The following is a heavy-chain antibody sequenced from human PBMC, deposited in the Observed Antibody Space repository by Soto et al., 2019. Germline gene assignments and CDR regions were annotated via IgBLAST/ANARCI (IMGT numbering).Heavy chain of an antibody. V-gene: IGHV4-59*01. CDR3: ARVKTYYDILTGYYKPHYFDY. D-gene: IGHD3-9*01. J-gene: IGHJ4*02. CDR1: GGSISSYY. Sequence: SETLSLTCTVSGGSISSYYWSWIRQPPGKGLERIGYIYYSGSTNYNPSLKSRVTISVDTSKNQFSLKLSSVTAADTAVYYCARVKTYYDILTGYYKPHYFDYWGQGTLVTVSS. CDR2: IYYSGST.